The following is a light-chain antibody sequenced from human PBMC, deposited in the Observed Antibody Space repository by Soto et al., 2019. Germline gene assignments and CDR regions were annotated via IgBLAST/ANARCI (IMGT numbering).Light chain of an antibody. CDR2: TAG. CDR3: ATWDDSLIGWV. V-gene: IGLV1-44*01. J-gene: IGLJ3*02. CDR1: SSNIGSNT. Sequence: QAVVTQPLSASASPGQRVTISCSGGSSNIGSNTVAWYQHLPGTAPPRLIFTAGQRPSGVPGRFSGSKSGTSASLAISGLQSEDEGDYYCATWDDSLIGWVFGGGTKLTVL.